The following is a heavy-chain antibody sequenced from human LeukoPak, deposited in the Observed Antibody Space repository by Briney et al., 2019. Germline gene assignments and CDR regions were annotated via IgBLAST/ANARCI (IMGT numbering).Heavy chain of an antibody. D-gene: IGHD1-26*01. CDR2: IYPGDSDT. Sequence: GESLKSSCKGSGYSFTSYWIGWVRQMPGKGLEWMGIIYPGDSDTRYSPSFQGQVTISADKSISTAYLQWSSLKASETAMYYCARRSSGSYSVGGYYYYMDVWGKGTTVTVSS. J-gene: IGHJ6*03. V-gene: IGHV5-51*01. CDR1: GYSFTSYW. CDR3: ARRSSGSYSVGGYYYYMDV.